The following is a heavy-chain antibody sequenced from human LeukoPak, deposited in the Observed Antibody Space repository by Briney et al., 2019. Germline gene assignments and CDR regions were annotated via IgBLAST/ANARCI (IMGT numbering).Heavy chain of an antibody. J-gene: IGHJ4*02. Sequence: SETLSLTCTVSGGSISSQYWSWIRQPPGKGLEWIGYIYHSGSTNYNPSLKSRLTMSVDTSKNQFFLKLSSVTAADTAVYYCARFVFEDTGSFHFDYWGQGILVTVSS. CDR1: GGSISSQY. D-gene: IGHD6-6*01. CDR2: IYHSGST. V-gene: IGHV4-59*11. CDR3: ARFVFEDTGSFHFDY.